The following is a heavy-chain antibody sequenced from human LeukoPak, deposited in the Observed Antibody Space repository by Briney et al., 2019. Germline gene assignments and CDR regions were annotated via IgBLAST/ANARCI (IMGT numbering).Heavy chain of an antibody. CDR3: ARLDCTNGVCYSFDY. CDR2: ISSSSSHI. V-gene: IGHV3-21*01. J-gene: IGHJ4*02. Sequence: GGSLRLSCAASGFTFSSYAMSWVRQAPGKGLEWVSSISSSSSHIYYADSVKGRFTISRDNAKNSLYLQMNSLRAEDTAVYYCARLDCTNGVCYSFDYWGQGTLVTVSS. D-gene: IGHD2-8*01. CDR1: GFTFSSYA.